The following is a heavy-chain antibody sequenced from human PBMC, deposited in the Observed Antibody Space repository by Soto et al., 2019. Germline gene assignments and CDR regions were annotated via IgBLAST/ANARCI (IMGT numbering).Heavy chain of an antibody. CDR2: IYSGGST. D-gene: IGHD4-17*01. CDR1: GFTVSSNY. J-gene: IGHJ6*02. Sequence: EVQLVESGGGLIQPGGSLRLSCAASGFTVSSNYMSWVGQAPGKGLEWVSVIYSGGSTYYADSVKGRFTISRDNAKNTLYLQMNSLRAEDTAVYYCARYGLGGYYYGMDVWGQGTTVTVSS. CDR3: ARYGLGGYYYGMDV. V-gene: IGHV3-53*01.